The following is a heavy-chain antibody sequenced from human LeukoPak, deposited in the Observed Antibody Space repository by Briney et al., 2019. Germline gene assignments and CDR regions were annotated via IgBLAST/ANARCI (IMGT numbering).Heavy chain of an antibody. Sequence: AGGSLRLSCAASGFTFSNYWISWVRQAPRKGLEWVANINQDGSGKSYVDSVKGRFTISRDNAKSSLFLEMNSLRVEDTAMYYCARTSRSSSIDDWGQGTLVTVSS. V-gene: IGHV3-7*01. CDR1: GFTFSNYW. D-gene: IGHD2-15*01. CDR3: ARTSRSSSIDD. CDR2: INQDGSGK. J-gene: IGHJ4*02.